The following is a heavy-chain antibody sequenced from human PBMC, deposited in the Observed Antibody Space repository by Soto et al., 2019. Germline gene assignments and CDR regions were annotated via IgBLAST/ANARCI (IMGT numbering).Heavy chain of an antibody. Sequence: SETLSLTCSVSGGSVNYYHWDWIRQSPGKDLECIGSIFYSGSTNYNPSLQSRLTLSVDTSNNQFSLKLTSLTVADTAIYFCARTSSVAWPFDLWGRGTLVTVSS. J-gene: IGHJ4*02. CDR2: IFYSGST. V-gene: IGHV4-59*02. CDR3: ARTSSVAWPFDL. CDR1: GGSVNYYH. D-gene: IGHD1-26*01.